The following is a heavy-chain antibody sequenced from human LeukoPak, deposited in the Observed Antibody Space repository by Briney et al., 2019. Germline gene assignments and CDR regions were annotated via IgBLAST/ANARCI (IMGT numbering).Heavy chain of an antibody. Sequence: GGSLRLSCAASGFTFSSYSMNWVRQAPGKGLEWVSSISSSSSYIYYADSVKGRFTISRDNAKNSLYLQMNSLRAEDTAVYYCARSQIVVVASTIFDIWGQGTMVTVSS. CDR2: ISSSSSYI. J-gene: IGHJ3*02. V-gene: IGHV3-21*01. CDR3: ARSQIVVVASTIFDI. CDR1: GFTFSSYS. D-gene: IGHD2-15*01.